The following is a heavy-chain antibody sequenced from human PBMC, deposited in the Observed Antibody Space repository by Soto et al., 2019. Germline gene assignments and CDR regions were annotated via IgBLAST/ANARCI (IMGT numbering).Heavy chain of an antibody. CDR3: ARRSAGDHLYYFDY. D-gene: IGHD4-17*01. J-gene: IGHJ4*02. CDR1: GYRFTTYW. V-gene: IGHV5-51*01. CDR2: IYPGDSDT. Sequence: GEALKVSCKGSGYRFTTYWIGWVRQMPGKGLEWVGIIYPGDSDTRYSPSFRGQVTISADKSVSTACLQWNSLKASDTALYYCARRSAGDHLYYFDYWGQGTLVTVSS.